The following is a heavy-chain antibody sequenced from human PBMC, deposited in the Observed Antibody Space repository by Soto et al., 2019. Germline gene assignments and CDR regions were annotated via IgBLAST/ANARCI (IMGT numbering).Heavy chain of an antibody. CDR3: AKDGSPRITIFGVVYNWFHP. Sequence: EVQVLESGGGLVQPGGSLRLSCAASGFTFRTYAMSWVRQAPGKGLEWVSVISGSTGKTYYADSVKGRFTISRDNSKNTLSLRMNSLRGEDTAVYFCAKDGSPRITIFGVVYNWFHPWGQGTLVTVSS. D-gene: IGHD3-3*01. J-gene: IGHJ5*02. CDR1: GFTFRTYA. V-gene: IGHV3-23*01. CDR2: ISGSTGKT.